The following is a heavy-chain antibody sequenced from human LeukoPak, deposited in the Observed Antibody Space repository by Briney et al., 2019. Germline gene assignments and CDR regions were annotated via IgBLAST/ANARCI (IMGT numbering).Heavy chain of an antibody. CDR1: GGSISSYY. CDR3: AREPTVTNAFDI. V-gene: IGHV4-59*01. Sequence: PSETLSLTCTVSGGSISSYYWSWIRQPPRKGLEWIGYIYYSGSTNYNPSLKSRVTISVDTSKNQFSLKLSSVTAADTAVYYCAREPTVTNAFDIWGQGTMVTVSS. D-gene: IGHD4-17*01. J-gene: IGHJ3*02. CDR2: IYYSGST.